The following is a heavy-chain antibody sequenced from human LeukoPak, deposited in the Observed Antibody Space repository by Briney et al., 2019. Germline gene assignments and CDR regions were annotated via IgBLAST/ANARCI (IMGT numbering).Heavy chain of an antibody. CDR2: IKQDGSEK. CDR3: ERASLNLAREVIINADY. CDR1: GFSFSTYW. V-gene: IGHV3-7*03. D-gene: IGHD3-10*01. Sequence: GGSLRLSCAASGFSFSTYWLSWVRQAPGKGLQWVANIKQDGSEKNYVDSVKGRFTISRANAKTTMYFHMNSLRAEATAVYYCERASLNLAREVIINADYWGQGILVTVSS. J-gene: IGHJ4*02.